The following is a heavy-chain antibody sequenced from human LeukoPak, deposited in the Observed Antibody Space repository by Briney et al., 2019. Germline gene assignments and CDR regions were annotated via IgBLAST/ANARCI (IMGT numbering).Heavy chain of an antibody. CDR1: GGSFSGYY. CDR3: ARGPYYYDKFDY. CDR2: INHSGST. J-gene: IGHJ4*02. Sequence: PSETLSLTCAVYGGSFSGYYWSWSRQPPGKGLEWIGEINHSGSTNYNPSLKSRVTISVDTSKNQFSLKLSSVTAADTAVYYCARGPYYYDKFDYWGQGTLVTVSS. D-gene: IGHD3-22*01. V-gene: IGHV4-34*01.